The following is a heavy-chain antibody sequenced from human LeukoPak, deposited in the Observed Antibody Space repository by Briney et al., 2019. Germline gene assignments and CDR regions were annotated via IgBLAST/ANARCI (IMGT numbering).Heavy chain of an antibody. CDR3: AKDSSYYYGSTCYIDY. D-gene: IGHD3-22*01. V-gene: IGHV3-23*01. CDR1: GFTLNNYA. J-gene: IGHJ4*02. Sequence: HPGGSLRLSCAASGFTLNNYAMSWVRQAPGKGLEWVSGISGGGARTYYPDSVKGRFTISRDNSKNTLYLQMNSLRAEDTAVYYCAKDSSYYYGSTCYIDYWGQGALVTVSS. CDR2: ISGGGART.